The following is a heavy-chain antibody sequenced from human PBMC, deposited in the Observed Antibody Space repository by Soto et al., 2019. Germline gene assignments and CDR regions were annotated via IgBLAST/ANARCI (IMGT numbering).Heavy chain of an antibody. CDR2: VNPNSGAT. CDR1: FSSFPDYY. J-gene: IGHJ6*02. D-gene: IGHD6-19*01. Sequence: SFPPSFSSFPDYYIQWVRQAPGQGLEWMGWVNPNSGATNYAQKFQGRITLSRDTSTSTASMELSGLSSDDTAVFFCAKDRRLTSSTFYYYGLDVWGQGTPVTVSS. V-gene: IGHV1-2*02. CDR3: AKDRRLTSSTFYYYGLDV.